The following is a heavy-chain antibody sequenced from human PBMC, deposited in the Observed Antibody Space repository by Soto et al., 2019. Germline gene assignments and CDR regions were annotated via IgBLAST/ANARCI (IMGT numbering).Heavy chain of an antibody. V-gene: IGHV3-11*01. CDR3: ARGVFGGIYYYYYMDV. CDR1: GFTFSDYY. CDR2: ISSSGSTI. D-gene: IGHD3-3*01. Sequence: LRLSCAASGFTFSDYYMSWIRQAPGKGLEWVSYISSSGSTIYYADSVKGRFTISRDNAKNSLYLQMNSLRAEDTAVYYCARGVFGGIYYYYYMDVWGKGTTVTVSS. J-gene: IGHJ6*03.